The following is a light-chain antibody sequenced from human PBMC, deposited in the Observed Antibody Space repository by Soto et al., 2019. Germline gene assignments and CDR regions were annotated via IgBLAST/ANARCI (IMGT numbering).Light chain of an antibody. CDR3: RAWDDTLNGWV. J-gene: IGLJ3*02. V-gene: IGLV1-44*01. Sequence: QSALTQPPSASGTPGQTVTISCSGGTSKIGSNTINWYQHLPGMAPKLLIYSNNQRPSGVPDRFSGSKSGTSASLAISRLQSEDEADFYCRAWDDTLNGWVFGGGTKLT. CDR2: SNN. CDR1: TSKIGSNT.